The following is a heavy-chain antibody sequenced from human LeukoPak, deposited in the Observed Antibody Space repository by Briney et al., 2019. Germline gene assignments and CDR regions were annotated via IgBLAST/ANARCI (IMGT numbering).Heavy chain of an antibody. CDR3: ARHAGYSYGFGRSREYYFDY. CDR1: GYSFTSYW. Sequence: GESLKISCKGSGYSFTSYWIGWVRQRPGKGLEWMGIIYPGDSDTRYSPSFQGQVTISADKSISTAYLQWSSLKASDTAMYYCARHAGYSYGFGRSREYYFDYWGQGTLVTVSS. V-gene: IGHV5-51*01. J-gene: IGHJ4*02. D-gene: IGHD5-18*01. CDR2: IYPGDSDT.